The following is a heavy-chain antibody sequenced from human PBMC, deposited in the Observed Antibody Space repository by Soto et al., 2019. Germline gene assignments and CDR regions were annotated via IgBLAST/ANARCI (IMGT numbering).Heavy chain of an antibody. J-gene: IGHJ6*02. D-gene: IGHD1-1*01. Sequence: QVQLLQSGAEVKKPGSSVRVSCEASGGTFRTYAISWVRQAPGQGLEWMGEIIPIFGTVNYAKRFQGRVTITADESTTTVYMARRSLTADDTAVYYCAKGALSGTPTSDDYYGMDVWGQGTTINVSS. CDR2: IIPIFGTV. CDR3: AKGALSGTPTSDDYYGMDV. CDR1: GGTFRTYA. V-gene: IGHV1-69*12.